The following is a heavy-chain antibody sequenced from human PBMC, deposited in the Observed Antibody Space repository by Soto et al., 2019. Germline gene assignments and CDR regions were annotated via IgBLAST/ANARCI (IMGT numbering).Heavy chain of an antibody. CDR3: AGGYYYDSSGYYRWDFQH. D-gene: IGHD3-22*01. CDR1: GGSISSGDYY. CDR2: IYYSGST. Sequence: SETLSLTCTVSGGSISSGDYYWSWIRQPPGKGLEWIGYIYYSGSTYYNPSLKSRVTISVDTSKNQFSLKLSSVTAADTAVYYCAGGYYYDSSGYYRWDFQHWGQGTLVTVS. V-gene: IGHV4-30-4*01. J-gene: IGHJ1*01.